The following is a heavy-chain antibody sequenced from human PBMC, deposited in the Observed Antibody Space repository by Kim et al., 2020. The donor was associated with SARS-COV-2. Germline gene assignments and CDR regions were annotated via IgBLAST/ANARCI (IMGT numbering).Heavy chain of an antibody. CDR2: IYPGDSDT. V-gene: IGHV5-51*01. CDR3: ARQEYYYDSSTDYGMDV. J-gene: IGHJ6*02. Sequence: GESLKISCKGSGYSFTSYWIGWVRQMPGKGLEWMGIIYPGDSDTRYSPSFQGQVTIKADKSISTAYLQWSSLKASDTAMYYCARQEYYYDSSTDYGMDVWGQGTTVTVSS. CDR1: GYSFTSYW. D-gene: IGHD3-22*01.